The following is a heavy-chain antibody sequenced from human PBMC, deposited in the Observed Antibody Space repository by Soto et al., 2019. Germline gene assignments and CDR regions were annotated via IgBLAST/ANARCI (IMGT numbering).Heavy chain of an antibody. CDR2: INPSGGST. J-gene: IGHJ4*01. Sequence: QVQLVQSGAEVKKPGASVKVSCKASGYTFTSYYMHWVRQAPGQGLEWMGIINPSGGSTSYAQKFQGRVTMTRDTSTSTVYMELSSLSSEDTAVYYCASDTSIAARQDYFDYWGHGTLVTVSS. V-gene: IGHV1-46*01. CDR1: GYTFTSYY. D-gene: IGHD6-6*01. CDR3: ASDTSIAARQDYFDY.